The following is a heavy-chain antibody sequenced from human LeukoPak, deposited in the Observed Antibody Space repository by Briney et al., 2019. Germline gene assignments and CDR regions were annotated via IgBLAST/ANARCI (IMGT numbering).Heavy chain of an antibody. CDR1: GGSISSYY. CDR3: ARGVAVAAYYMDV. J-gene: IGHJ6*03. D-gene: IGHD6-19*01. V-gene: IGHV4-59*01. Sequence: KPSETLSLTCTVSGGSISSYYWSWIRQPPGKGLEWIGYIYYSGSTNYNPSLKSRVTISVDTSKNQFSLKLSSVTAADTAVCYCARGVAVAAYYMDVWGKGTTVTVSS. CDR2: IYYSGST.